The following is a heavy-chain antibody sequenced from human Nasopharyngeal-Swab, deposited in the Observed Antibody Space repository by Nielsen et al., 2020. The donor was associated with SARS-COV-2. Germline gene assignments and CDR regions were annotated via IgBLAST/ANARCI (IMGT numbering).Heavy chain of an antibody. Sequence: VREAPGKGLEWLSYISTSGNTVYYADSVKGRFTISRDNAENSLYPQMNSLRDEDTAVYYCARDRWSGGIVVVPAAKDVWGKGTTVTV. CDR2: ISTSGNTV. CDR3: ARDRWSGGIVVVPAAKDV. D-gene: IGHD2-2*01. V-gene: IGHV3-48*02. J-gene: IGHJ6*03.